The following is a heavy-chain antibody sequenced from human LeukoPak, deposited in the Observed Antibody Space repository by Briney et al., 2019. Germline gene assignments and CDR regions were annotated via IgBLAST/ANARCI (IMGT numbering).Heavy chain of an antibody. D-gene: IGHD2-21*01. CDR2: IYTSGST. J-gene: IGHJ2*01. CDR1: GGSISSGSYY. CDR3: ARAPTSGVVVIAPWGYFDL. Sequence: SETPSLTCTVSGGSISSGSYYWSWIRQPAGKGLEWIGRIYTSGSTNYNPPLKSRVTISVDTSKNQFSLKLSSVTAADTAVYFCARAPTSGVVVIAPWGYFDLWGRGTLVTVSS. V-gene: IGHV4-61*02.